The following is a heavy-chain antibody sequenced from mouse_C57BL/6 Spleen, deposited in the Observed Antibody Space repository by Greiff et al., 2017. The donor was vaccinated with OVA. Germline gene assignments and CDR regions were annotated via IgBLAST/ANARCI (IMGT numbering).Heavy chain of an antibody. CDR2: ISYSGST. Sequence: EVKVIESGPGMVKPSQSLSLTCTVTGYSITSGYDWHWIRHFPGNKLEWMGYISYSGSTNYNPSLKSRISITHDTSKNHFFLKLNSVTTEDTATYYCASGNYWYFDVWGTGTTVTVSS. D-gene: IGHD2-1*01. V-gene: IGHV3-1*01. CDR3: ASGNYWYFDV. J-gene: IGHJ1*03. CDR1: GYSITSGYD.